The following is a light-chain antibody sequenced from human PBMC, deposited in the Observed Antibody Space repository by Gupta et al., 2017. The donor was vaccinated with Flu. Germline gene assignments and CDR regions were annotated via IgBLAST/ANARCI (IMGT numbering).Light chain of an antibody. V-gene: IGKV2-30*01. CDR2: KGS. CDR3: MQGKHLNT. CDR1: QSLVSNDGNTY. J-gene: IGKJ5*01. Sequence: VITPFPPSLPVNPGQPASISCRSSQSLVSNDGNTYLYWLRQRPGQSPRRLIYKGSNRDSGVPDRFSGSGSDTDFTLSSSRGEAEDVGFYYCMQGKHLNTFGQGTQLEI.